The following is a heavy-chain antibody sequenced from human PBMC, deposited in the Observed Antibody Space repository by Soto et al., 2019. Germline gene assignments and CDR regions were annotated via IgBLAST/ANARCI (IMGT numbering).Heavy chain of an antibody. CDR2: IYYSGST. CDR3: ARQWGLDAFDF. Sequence: QVQLQESRPGLVKPSETLSLTCTVSGGSISSYYWSWIRQPPGKGLEWIGYIYYSGSTNYNPSLKSRVTISVDTSKNQFSLKLSSVTAADPAVYYCARQWGLDAFDFWGQGTMVTVSS. V-gene: IGHV4-59*08. CDR1: GGSISSYY. J-gene: IGHJ3*01. D-gene: IGHD1-26*01.